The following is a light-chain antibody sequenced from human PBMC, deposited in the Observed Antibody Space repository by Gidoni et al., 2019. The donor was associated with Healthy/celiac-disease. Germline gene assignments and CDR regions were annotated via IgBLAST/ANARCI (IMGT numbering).Light chain of an antibody. CDR1: QSVSSY. V-gene: IGKV3-11*01. CDR3: QQRSNWPLT. CDR2: DAS. J-gene: IGKJ4*01. Sequence: EIVLTQSTATLSFSPGARATLSCRASQSVSSYLACYQHKPGQAPRLLLYDASNRATGIPARFSGSGSGTDFTLTISSLEPEDFAVYYCQQRSNWPLTFGGGTKVEIK.